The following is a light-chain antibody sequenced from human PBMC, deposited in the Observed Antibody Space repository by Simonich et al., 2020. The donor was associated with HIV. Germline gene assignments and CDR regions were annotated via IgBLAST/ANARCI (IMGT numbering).Light chain of an antibody. Sequence: DIVMTQYPDSLAVSLGERATINLKSSQIILNSSNNQKYLAWYQQKPVQTPKLLIYLASTRESGVPDRFSGSVSGTAFTLTISSLQAEDVAVYYCQQYYSIPRTFGQGTKVEIK. CDR3: QQYYSIPRT. V-gene: IGKV4-1*01. CDR2: LAS. CDR1: QIILNSSNNQKY. J-gene: IGKJ1*01.